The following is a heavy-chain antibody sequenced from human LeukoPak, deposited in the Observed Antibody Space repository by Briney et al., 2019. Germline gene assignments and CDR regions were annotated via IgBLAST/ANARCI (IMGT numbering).Heavy chain of an antibody. CDR2: ITLSSSTI. Sequence: GGSLRLSCAASGFTFNNYNMNWVRQAPGKGLEWISYITLSSSTIYYADSVKGRFTISRDNAKNSLYLQMNSLRAEDTAVYYCARPDSGSYAGGAFDIWGQGTMVTVSS. CDR1: GFTFNNYN. D-gene: IGHD1-26*01. V-gene: IGHV3-48*01. CDR3: ARPDSGSYAGGAFDI. J-gene: IGHJ3*02.